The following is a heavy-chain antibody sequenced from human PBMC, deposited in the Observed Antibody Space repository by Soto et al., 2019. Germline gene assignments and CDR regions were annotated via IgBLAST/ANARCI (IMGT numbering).Heavy chain of an antibody. D-gene: IGHD6-19*01. Sequence: ASVKVSCKASGYTFTSYAMNWVRQAPGQGLEWMGWINTNTGNPTYAQGFTGRFVFSLDTSVSTAYLQICSLKAEDTAVYYCASAYSSDWYGRDFYYYYGMDVWGQGTTVTVSS. CDR2: INTNTGNP. V-gene: IGHV7-4-1*01. CDR3: ASAYSSDWYGRDFYYYYGMDV. CDR1: GYTFTSYA. J-gene: IGHJ6*02.